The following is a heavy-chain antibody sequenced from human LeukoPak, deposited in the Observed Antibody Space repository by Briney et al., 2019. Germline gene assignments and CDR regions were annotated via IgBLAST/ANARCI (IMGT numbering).Heavy chain of an antibody. Sequence: SETPSLTCTVSGGSISSYYWSWIRQPAGKGLEWIGRIYTSGSTNYNPSLKGRVTMSVDTSKNQFSLKLSSVTAADTAVYYCARVNRVQQLVRYYYYMDVWGKGTTVTVSS. J-gene: IGHJ6*03. CDR3: ARVNRVQQLVRYYYYMDV. CDR2: IYTSGST. D-gene: IGHD6-13*01. V-gene: IGHV4-4*07. CDR1: GGSISSYY.